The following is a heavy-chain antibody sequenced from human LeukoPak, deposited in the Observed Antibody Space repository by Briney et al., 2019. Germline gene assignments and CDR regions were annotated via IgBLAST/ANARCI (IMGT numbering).Heavy chain of an antibody. CDR1: GGSINSNY. Sequence: SETLSLTCTVSGGSINSNYWNWIRQPAGKGLEWIGRIYSSGSTSYKTSLKSRVTMSVDTSKNQFSLQLSSVTAADTAVYYCAREYYDYVWGGYRSYYFDCWGQGTPVTVSS. CDR3: AREYYDYVWGGYRSYYFDC. V-gene: IGHV4-4*07. J-gene: IGHJ4*02. D-gene: IGHD3-16*02. CDR2: IYSSGST.